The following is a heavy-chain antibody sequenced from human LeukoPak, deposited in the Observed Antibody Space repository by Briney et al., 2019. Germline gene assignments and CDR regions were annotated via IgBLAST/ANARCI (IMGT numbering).Heavy chain of an antibody. CDR3: AKDIQLST. D-gene: IGHD5-24*01. CDR2: IGASGEST. V-gene: IGHV3-23*01. J-gene: IGHJ3*01. Sequence: GGSLRLSCAASGFTFSVAAMTWVRQAQGKGLEWVSLIGASGESTYYADSVKGRLTISRDNSKNSLSLQMNSLRVEDTAMYFCAKDIQLSTWGLGTMVTVSS. CDR1: GFTFSVAA.